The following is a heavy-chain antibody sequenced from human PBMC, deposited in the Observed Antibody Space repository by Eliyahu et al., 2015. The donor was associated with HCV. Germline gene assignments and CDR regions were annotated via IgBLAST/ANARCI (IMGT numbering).Heavy chain of an antibody. CDR3: AAVSYYPYYYYYGTDV. Sequence: QXQLVQSGPEVXKPGTSVKVSCKASGFTFTSSAMQWVRQARGQRLEXIGWIVVGSGXTNXAQKFQERVTITRDMSTSTAYMELSSLRSEDTAVYYCAAVSYYPYYYYYGTDVWGQGTTVTVSS. CDR2: IVVGSGXT. J-gene: IGHJ6*02. D-gene: IGHD3-10*01. CDR1: GFTFTSSA. V-gene: IGHV1-58*02.